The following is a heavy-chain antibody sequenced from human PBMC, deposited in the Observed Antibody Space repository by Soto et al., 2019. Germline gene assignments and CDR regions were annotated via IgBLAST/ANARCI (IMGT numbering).Heavy chain of an antibody. V-gene: IGHV3-23*01. CDR1: GFTFSSYA. J-gene: IGHJ4*02. CDR2: ISGSGGDT. Sequence: EVQLLESGGGLVQPGGSLRLSCAASGFTFSSYAMSWVRQAPGKGLEWVSAISGSGGDTYYADSVKGRFTISSDNSKNTVYLQMNSLRAEDTAVHYCAKLTRDSTSSWLFDYWGQGTLVTVSS. D-gene: IGHD6-6*01. CDR3: AKLTRDSTSSWLFDY.